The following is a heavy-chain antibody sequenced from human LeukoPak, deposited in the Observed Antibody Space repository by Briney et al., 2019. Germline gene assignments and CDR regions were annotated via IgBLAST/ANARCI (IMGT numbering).Heavy chain of an antibody. CDR1: GFTFSSYA. Sequence: GGSVTLSCAASGFTFSSYAMSWVRQAPGKGLEWVSAISGSGYSTYYADSVKGRFTISRDNSKNTLYLQMNSLRAEDTAVYYCAKEAGYSGYDYPDDWGQGTLFTVSS. CDR3: AKEAGYSGYDYPDD. CDR2: ISGSGYST. J-gene: IGHJ4*02. D-gene: IGHD5-12*01. V-gene: IGHV3-23*01.